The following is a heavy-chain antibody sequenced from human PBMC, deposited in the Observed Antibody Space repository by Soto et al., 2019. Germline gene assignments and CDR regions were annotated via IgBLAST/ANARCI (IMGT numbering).Heavy chain of an antibody. V-gene: IGHV4-38-2*01. CDR1: GYSISSGYY. Sequence: SETLSLTCAVSGYSISSGYYWGWIRPPPGKGLEWIGSIYHSGSTYYNPSLKSRVTISVDTSKNQFSLKLSSVTAADTAVYYCARAHYDFWSGYVYYYYGMDVWGQGTTVTVSS. J-gene: IGHJ6*02. CDR3: ARAHYDFWSGYVYYYYGMDV. CDR2: IYHSGST. D-gene: IGHD3-3*01.